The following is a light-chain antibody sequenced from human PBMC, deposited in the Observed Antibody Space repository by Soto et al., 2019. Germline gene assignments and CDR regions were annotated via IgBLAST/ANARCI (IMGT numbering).Light chain of an antibody. CDR3: QHLNNWPSYT. CDR1: QNVNSN. V-gene: IGKV3-15*01. Sequence: EIVMTQSPATLSVSPGERATLSCRASQNVNSNLAWYQQKPGQAPRLLIYGASTRDTGVPARFSGSGSGTEFTLTIRSLQPEDFAIYYCQHLNNWPSYTFGQGTKLEIK. J-gene: IGKJ2*01. CDR2: GAS.